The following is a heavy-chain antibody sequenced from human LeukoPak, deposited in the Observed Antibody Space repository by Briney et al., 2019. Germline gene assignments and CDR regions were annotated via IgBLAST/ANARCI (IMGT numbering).Heavy chain of an antibody. CDR1: GGSFDDYH. V-gene: IGHV4-34*01. CDR3: ARQTGSGLFILP. J-gene: IGHJ4*02. CDR2: IYYSGNT. Sequence: SETLSLTCEVNGGSFDDYHWTWIRHSPGKGLEWIGSIYYSGNTYYNASLKSQVSISIDTSKNQFSLRLTSVTAADTAVYYCARQTGSGLFILPGGQGTLVTVSS. D-gene: IGHD3/OR15-3a*01.